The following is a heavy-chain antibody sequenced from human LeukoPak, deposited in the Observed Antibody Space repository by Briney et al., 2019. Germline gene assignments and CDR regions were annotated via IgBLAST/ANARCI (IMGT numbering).Heavy chain of an antibody. CDR3: ARERSLWAGYYYYMDV. CDR2: ISSSSTI. V-gene: IGHV3-48*04. CDR1: GFTFSSYS. J-gene: IGHJ6*03. D-gene: IGHD3-16*02. Sequence: GGSLRLSCAASGFTFSSYSMNWVRQAPGKGLEWVSYISSSSTIYYADSVKGRFTISRDNAKNSLYLQMNSLRAEDTAVYYCARERSLWAGYYYYMDVWGKGTTVTVSS.